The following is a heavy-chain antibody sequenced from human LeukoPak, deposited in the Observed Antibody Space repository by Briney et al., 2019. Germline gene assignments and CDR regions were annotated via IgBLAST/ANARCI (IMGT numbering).Heavy chain of an antibody. V-gene: IGHV4-59*12. CDR3: ARDGAPGGDDQNSDY. CDR1: GVSISSYY. CDR2: IYYSGST. Sequence: SETLSLTCTVSGVSISSYYWSWIRRPPGKGLEWIGDIYYSGSTNYNPSLKSQVTISVDKSKNQFSLKLSSVTAADTAVYYCARDGAPGGDDQNSDYWGQGTLVTVSS. D-gene: IGHD3-16*01. J-gene: IGHJ4*02.